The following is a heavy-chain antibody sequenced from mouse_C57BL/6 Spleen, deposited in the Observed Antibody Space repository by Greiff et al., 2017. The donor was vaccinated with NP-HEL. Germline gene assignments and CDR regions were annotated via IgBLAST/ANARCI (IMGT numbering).Heavy chain of an antibody. V-gene: IGHV3-1*01. CDR1: GYSITSGYD. Sequence: EVKLVESGPGMVKPSQSLSLTCTVTGYSITSGYDWHWIRHFPGNKLEWMGYISYSGSTNYNPTLNSRISITHDTSKNHFFLKLNSVTTEDTATYYCARAFYGSSYDYWGQGTTLTVSS. CDR2: ISYSGST. J-gene: IGHJ2*01. D-gene: IGHD1-1*01. CDR3: ARAFYGSSYDY.